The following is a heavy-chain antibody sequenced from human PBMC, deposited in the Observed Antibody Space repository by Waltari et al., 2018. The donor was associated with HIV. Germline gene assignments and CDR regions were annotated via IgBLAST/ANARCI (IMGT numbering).Heavy chain of an antibody. Sequence: EVQLVESGGGLVQPGGSLRLSCAASGFTFSSYWMSWVRQAPGKGLEWVANIKQEGSEKYYVDSMKGRFTISRDNAKNSLYLQSNSLRAEDTAVYYCAVRSPARRLNWFDPWGQGTLVIVSS. J-gene: IGHJ5*02. V-gene: IGHV3-7*01. CDR2: IKQEGSEK. D-gene: IGHD2-8*01. CDR1: GFTFSSYW. CDR3: AVRSPARRLNWFDP.